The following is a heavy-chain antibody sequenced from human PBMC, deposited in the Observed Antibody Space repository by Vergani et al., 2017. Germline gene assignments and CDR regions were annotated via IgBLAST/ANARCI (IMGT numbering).Heavy chain of an antibody. Sequence: QVQLVESGGGVVQPGRSLRLSCVVSGFTSSYYGMHWVRQAPGKGLEWVAVISYDGTQKYYADSVKGRFTISSDNSKSTLYLQMNSLRTEDTAVYYCATKSCGTPGCQIGYFREWGQGTLVTVSS. CDR2: ISYDGTQK. D-gene: IGHD1-1*01. J-gene: IGHJ1*01. CDR1: GFTSSYYG. V-gene: IGHV3-30*03. CDR3: ATKSCGTPGCQIGYFRE.